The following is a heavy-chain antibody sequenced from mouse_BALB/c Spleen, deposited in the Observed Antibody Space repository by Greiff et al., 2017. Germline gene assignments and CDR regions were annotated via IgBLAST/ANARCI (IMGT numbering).Heavy chain of an antibody. V-gene: IGHV5-17*02. Sequence: EVMLVESGGGLVQPGGSRKLSCAASGFTFSSFGMHWVRQAPEKGLEWVAYISSGSSTIYYADTVKGRFTISRDNPKNTLFLQMTSLRSEDTAMYYCARAYGYDLAYWGQGTLVTVSA. J-gene: IGHJ3*01. CDR2: ISSGSSTI. CDR1: GFTFSSFG. CDR3: ARAYGYDLAY. D-gene: IGHD2-2*01.